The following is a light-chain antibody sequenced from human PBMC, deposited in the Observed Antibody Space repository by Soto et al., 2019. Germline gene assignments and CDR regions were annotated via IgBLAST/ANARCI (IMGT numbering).Light chain of an antibody. Sequence: QSVLTQPRSVSGSPGQSVTISCTGTSSDIGDYNYVSWYQQHPGKAPKLVIYDVTKRPSGVPDRFSDSKSGNTASLTISGLQAEDEADYYCCSYAGSYTSYVFGTGTKVTVL. CDR2: DVT. V-gene: IGLV2-11*01. CDR3: CSYAGSYTSYV. CDR1: SSDIGDYNY. J-gene: IGLJ1*01.